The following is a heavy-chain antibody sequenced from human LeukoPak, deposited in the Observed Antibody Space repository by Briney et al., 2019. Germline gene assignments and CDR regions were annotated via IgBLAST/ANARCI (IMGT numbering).Heavy chain of an antibody. CDR1: GFTFSSYG. Sequence: SGGSLRLSCAASGFTFSSYGMQWVRQAPGKGLEWVAFIRYDGSNKYYADSVRGRFTISRANSKNTLYLQMHSLRAEDTAVYYCAKDRLSKVVPAATGYFDYWGQGTLVTVSS. CDR3: AKDRLSKVVPAATGYFDY. V-gene: IGHV3-30*02. J-gene: IGHJ4*02. CDR2: IRYDGSNK. D-gene: IGHD2-2*01.